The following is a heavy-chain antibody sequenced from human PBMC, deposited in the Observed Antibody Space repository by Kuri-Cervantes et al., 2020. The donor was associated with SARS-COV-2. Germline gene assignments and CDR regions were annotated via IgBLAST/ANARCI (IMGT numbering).Heavy chain of an antibody. CDR3: ARGTTRLVARREVYYMDV. V-gene: IGHV4-34*01. Sequence: ESLKISCAVYGGSFSGYYWSWIRQPPGKGLEWIGEINHSGSTNYNPSLKSRLNMSVDTSTNQFSLKLSSVTAADTAVYYCARGTTRLVARREVYYMDVWGKGTTVTVSS. D-gene: IGHD6-6*01. CDR1: GGSFSGYY. CDR2: INHSGST. J-gene: IGHJ6*03.